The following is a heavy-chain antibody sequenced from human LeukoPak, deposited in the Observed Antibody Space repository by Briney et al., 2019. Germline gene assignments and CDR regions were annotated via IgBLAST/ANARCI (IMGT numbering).Heavy chain of an antibody. CDR3: AKDLWAFWSGYDY. Sequence: PGGSLRLSCAASGFTFSSYAMSWVRQAPGKGLEWVSAISGSGGSTYYADSVKGRFTISRDNSKNTLYLQMNSLRAEDTAIYYCAKDLWAFWSGYDYWGLGTLVTVSS. J-gene: IGHJ4*02. CDR2: ISGSGGST. V-gene: IGHV3-23*01. D-gene: IGHD3-3*01. CDR1: GFTFSSYA.